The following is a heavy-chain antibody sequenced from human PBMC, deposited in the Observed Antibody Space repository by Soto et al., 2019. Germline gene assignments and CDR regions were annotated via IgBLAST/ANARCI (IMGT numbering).Heavy chain of an antibody. CDR3: ARDRSWLRLGELSLSYFDY. CDR2: ISHDGSIE. V-gene: IGHV3-30*04. Sequence: GGSLRLCCAVSGFIFSSYALQWVRQAPGKGLEWVAAISHDGSIEYYADSVKGRFTTSRDNSKNTLYLQLSGLRAEDAAVYYCARDRSWLRLGELSLSYFDYWGQRTLVTGSS. J-gene: IGHJ4*02. D-gene: IGHD3-16*02. CDR1: GFIFSSYA.